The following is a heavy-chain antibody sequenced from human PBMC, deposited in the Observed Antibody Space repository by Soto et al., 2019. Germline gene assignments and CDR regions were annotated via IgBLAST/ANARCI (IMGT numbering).Heavy chain of an antibody. CDR2: IKSKTDGGTT. J-gene: IGHJ4*02. CDR1: GSTFSNAC. CDR3: TADPYSHVDTATVTDVELDDY. D-gene: IGHD5-18*01. Sequence: XEFLGLSCAASGSTFSNACMSWVRQAPGKGLEWVGRIKSKTDGGTTDYAAPVKGRFTISRDDSKNTLYLQMNSLKTEDTAVYYCTADPYSHVDTATVTDVELDDYWGQGTLVTVS. V-gene: IGHV3-15*01.